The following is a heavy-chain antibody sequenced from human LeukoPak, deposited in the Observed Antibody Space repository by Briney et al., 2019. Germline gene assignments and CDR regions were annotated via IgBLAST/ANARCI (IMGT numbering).Heavy chain of an antibody. J-gene: IGHJ4*02. CDR3: AKGDDSSGWYGVDY. V-gene: IGHV4-59*01. D-gene: IGHD6-19*01. CDR1: GGSISSYY. Sequence: SETLSLTCTVSGGSISSYYWSWIRQPPGKGLEWIGYIYYSGSTNYNPSLKSRVTISVDTSKNQFSLKLSSVTAADTAVYYCAKGDDSSGWYGVDYWGQGTLVTVSS. CDR2: IYYSGST.